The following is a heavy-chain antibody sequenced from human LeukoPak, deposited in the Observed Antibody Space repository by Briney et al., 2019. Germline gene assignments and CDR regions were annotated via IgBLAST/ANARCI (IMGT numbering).Heavy chain of an antibody. CDR1: GYTFTTSG. V-gene: IGHV1-18*01. D-gene: IGHD1-26*01. CDR3: ARNRWEPYHNDAFDI. Sequence: GASVKVSCKASGYTFTTSGISWVRQAPGQGLEWMGWISPYNGNTNYAQKFQGRVTMTTDTSTSTAYMELRSLRSDDTAVYYCARNRWEPYHNDAFDIWGHGTMVTVSS. J-gene: IGHJ3*02. CDR2: ISPYNGNT.